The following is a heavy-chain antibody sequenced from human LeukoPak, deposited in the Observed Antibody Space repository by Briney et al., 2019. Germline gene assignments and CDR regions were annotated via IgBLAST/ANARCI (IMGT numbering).Heavy chain of an antibody. CDR1: GFTFSSYS. Sequence: PGGSLRLSCAASGFTFSSYSMNWVRQAPGKGLEWDSSISSGSSYIYYADSVKGRFTIYRDNAKNSLYLQMNSLRAEDTAVYYCARGEGVAAAEDYWGQGTLVTVSS. J-gene: IGHJ4*02. CDR2: ISSGSSYI. CDR3: ARGEGVAAAEDY. D-gene: IGHD6-13*01. V-gene: IGHV3-21*01.